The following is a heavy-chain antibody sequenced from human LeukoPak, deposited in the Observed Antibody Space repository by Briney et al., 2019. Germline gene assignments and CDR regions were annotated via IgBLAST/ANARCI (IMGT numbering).Heavy chain of an antibody. CDR3: AKDYGSGSYEGFDAFDI. V-gene: IGHV3-21*04. Sequence: GGSLRLSCAASGLTVSKNYMSWVRQAPGKGLEWVSSISTSSSYIYYADSVKGRFTISRDNARNSLYLQMNSLRAEDTAVYYCAKDYGSGSYEGFDAFDIWGQGTMVTVSS. J-gene: IGHJ3*02. CDR1: GLTVSKNY. D-gene: IGHD3-10*01. CDR2: ISTSSSYI.